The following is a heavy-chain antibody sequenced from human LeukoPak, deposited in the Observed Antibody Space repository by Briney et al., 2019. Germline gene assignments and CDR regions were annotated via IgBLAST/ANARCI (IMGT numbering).Heavy chain of an antibody. CDR3: ARGRPDYYGSGTYYPYFYGLDV. V-gene: IGHV3-11*01. J-gene: IGHJ6*02. D-gene: IGHD3-10*01. CDR1: GFTFSDNY. Sequence: GGSLRLSCAASGFTFSDNYMSWIRQAPGKGLEWVSYISSSGSTIYYADSVKGRFTISRDNAKNSLYLQMNSLRADDTAVYYCARGRPDYYGSGTYYPYFYGLDVWGQGTTVTVS. CDR2: ISSSGSTI.